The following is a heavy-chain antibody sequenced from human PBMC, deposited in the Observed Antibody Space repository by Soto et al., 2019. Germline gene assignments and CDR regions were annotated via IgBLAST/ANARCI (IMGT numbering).Heavy chain of an antibody. CDR3: VHSRMNV. J-gene: IGHJ6*02. Sequence: SGPALVNPTQTLTLTCAFSGFSLITIGMGVGWIRQPPGKALEWLALIYWDDDERHSPSLRTRLTITKDTSTNQVVLKLTNMDPADTATYYCVHSRMNVWGQGTTVTVSS. V-gene: IGHV2-5*02. CDR1: GFSLITIGMG. CDR2: IYWDDDE.